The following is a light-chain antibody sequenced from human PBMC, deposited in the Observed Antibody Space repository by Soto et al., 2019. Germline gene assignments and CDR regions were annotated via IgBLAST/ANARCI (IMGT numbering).Light chain of an antibody. CDR3: QQYGSSPFT. CDR1: QRISSSY. Sequence: EIVLTQSPGTLSLSPGERATLSCRASQRISSSYLAWYQQTPGQAPRLLIYDASSRATGIPDRFSGSGSGPDFPLTISRLEPEDFAVYYCQQYGSSPFTFGPGTKVDI. J-gene: IGKJ3*01. CDR2: DAS. V-gene: IGKV3-20*01.